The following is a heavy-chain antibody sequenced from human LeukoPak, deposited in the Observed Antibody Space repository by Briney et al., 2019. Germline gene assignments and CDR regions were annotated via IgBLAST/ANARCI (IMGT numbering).Heavy chain of an antibody. CDR1: GGTFSSYA. Sequence: SVKVSCKASGGTFSSYAISWVRQAPGQGLEWMGRIIPIFGTANYAQKFQGRVTITTDESTSTAYMELSSLRSEDTAVYYCARSSWYGDYYYYMDVWGKGTTVTVSS. CDR2: IIPIFGTA. D-gene: IGHD6-13*01. CDR3: ARSSWYGDYYYYMDV. V-gene: IGHV1-69*05. J-gene: IGHJ6*03.